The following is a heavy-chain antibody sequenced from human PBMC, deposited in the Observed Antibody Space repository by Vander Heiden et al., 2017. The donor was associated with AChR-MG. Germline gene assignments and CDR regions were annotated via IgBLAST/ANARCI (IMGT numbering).Heavy chain of an antibody. Sequence: EVQLLESGGGLGQPGGSLRMSCAASGFTFRSYAMSWVRQAPGKGLEWVSVISAGGENAYYADSVKGRFTISRDSSKNMLYLQMNSLRAEDTAVYYCAKGKSDHGGVTEYWGQGTLVTVSS. D-gene: IGHD2-8*02. CDR2: ISAGGENA. CDR1: GFTFRSYA. J-gene: IGHJ4*02. CDR3: AKGKSDHGGVTEY. V-gene: IGHV3-23*01.